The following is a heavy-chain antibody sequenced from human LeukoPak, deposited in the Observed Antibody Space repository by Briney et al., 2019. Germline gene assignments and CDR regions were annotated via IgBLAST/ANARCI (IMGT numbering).Heavy chain of an antibody. CDR2: MIPILGLA. CDR1: GGTFSSYA. CDR3: ARYSPTWYSSGWYNLGDYYYGMDV. V-gene: IGHV1-69*04. D-gene: IGHD6-19*01. J-gene: IGHJ6*02. Sequence: ASVKVSCKAPGGTFSSYAISWMRQAPGQGLEWMGRMIPILGLANYAQKFQGRVTITADKSTSTAYMELSSLRSEDTAVYYCARYSPTWYSSGWYNLGDYYYGMDVWGQGTTVTVSS.